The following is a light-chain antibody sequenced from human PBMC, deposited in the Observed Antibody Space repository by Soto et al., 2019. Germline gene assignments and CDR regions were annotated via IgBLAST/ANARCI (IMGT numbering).Light chain of an antibody. CDR1: QSISSY. CDR2: AAS. J-gene: IGKJ3*01. V-gene: IGKV1-39*01. CDR3: QQSYSTPFT. Sequence: DIPMTQSPSSLSASVGDRVTITCRASQSISSYLNWYQQKPGKAPKLLIYAASSLQSGVPSRFSGSGSGTDFALTISSLQREDFATYYCQQSYSTPFTFGPGTKVDIK.